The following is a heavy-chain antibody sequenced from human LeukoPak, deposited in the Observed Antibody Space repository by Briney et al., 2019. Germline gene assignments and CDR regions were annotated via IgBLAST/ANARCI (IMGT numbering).Heavy chain of an antibody. V-gene: IGHV3-15*01. Sequence: GGSLRLSCAVSGFTFTTYSMSWVRQAPGKGLEWVCRIKSKTDGGTTDYAAPVKGRFTISRDDSKNTLYLQMNSLKTEDTAVYYCTTGGRDGYNYGAPIDYWGQGTLVTVSS. J-gene: IGHJ4*02. D-gene: IGHD5-24*01. CDR1: GFTFTTYS. CDR2: IKSKTDGGTT. CDR3: TTGGRDGYNYGAPIDY.